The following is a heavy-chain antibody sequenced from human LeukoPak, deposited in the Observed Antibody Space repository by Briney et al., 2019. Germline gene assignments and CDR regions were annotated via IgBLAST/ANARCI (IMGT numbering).Heavy chain of an antibody. CDR2: IIPILGIA. CDR1: GGTFSSYA. V-gene: IGHV1-69*04. CDR3: ARARVDVAAAVYYFDY. D-gene: IGHD6-13*01. Sequence: SVKVSCKASGGTFSSYAISWVRQAPGQGLEWMGRIIPILGIANYAQKFQGRVTITADKSTSTAYMELSSLRSEDTAVYYCARARVDVAAAVYYFDYWGQGTLVTVSS. J-gene: IGHJ4*02.